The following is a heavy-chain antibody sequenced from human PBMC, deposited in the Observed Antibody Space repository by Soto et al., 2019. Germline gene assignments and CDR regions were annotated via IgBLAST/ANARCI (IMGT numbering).Heavy chain of an antibody. CDR2: IIPIFGTA. V-gene: IGHV1-69*13. Sequence: SVKVSCKASRVAFSKFTVTWVRQAPGLGLEWVGGIIPIFGTANYAQKFQGRVTITADESTSTSYMEVNNLRSEDTAVYYCAKVRYSSPMGYYYGMDVWGQGTTVTVSS. CDR3: AKVRYSSPMGYYYGMDV. D-gene: IGHD6-19*01. CDR1: RVAFSKFT. J-gene: IGHJ6*02.